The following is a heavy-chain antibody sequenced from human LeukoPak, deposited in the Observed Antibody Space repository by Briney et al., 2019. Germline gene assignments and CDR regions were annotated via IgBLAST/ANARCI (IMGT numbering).Heavy chain of an antibody. D-gene: IGHD6-13*01. CDR3: ARDRIGSSYPYFDY. V-gene: IGHV3-11*01. CDR2: ISSSGTTI. Sequence: PGGSLRLSCAASGFTFSAYDMGWIRQAPGKGLEWVSYISSSGTTIYYADSVKGRFTISRDNAKNSVYLQMNILRAEDTAVYYCARDRIGSSYPYFDYWGQGTLVTVSS. CDR1: GFTFSAYD. J-gene: IGHJ4*02.